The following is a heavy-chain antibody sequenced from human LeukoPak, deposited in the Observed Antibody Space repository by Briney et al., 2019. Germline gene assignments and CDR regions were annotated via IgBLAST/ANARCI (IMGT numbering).Heavy chain of an antibody. CDR2: ISGSGGST. J-gene: IGHJ4*02. V-gene: IGHV3-23*01. D-gene: IGHD3-10*01. CDR1: GFTFSSYA. CDR3: AKANFLKGITMVRGVDDY. Sequence: GGSLRLSCAASGFTFSSYAMSWVRQAPGKGLEWVSAISGSGGSTYYADSVKGRFTISRDNSKNTLYLQMNSLRAEDTAVYYCAKANFLKGITMVRGVDDYWGQGTLVTVSS.